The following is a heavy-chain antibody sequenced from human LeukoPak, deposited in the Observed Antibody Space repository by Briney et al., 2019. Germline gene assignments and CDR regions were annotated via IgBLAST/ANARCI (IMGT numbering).Heavy chain of an antibody. Sequence: QSGGSLRLSCVASGLTLSSYTINWVRQAPGEGLEWVSVIYSGGSTYYADSVKGRFTISRDNSKNTLYLQMNSLRAEDTAVYYCARDPGTPLDYWGQGTLVTVSS. J-gene: IGHJ4*02. CDR1: GLTLSSYT. V-gene: IGHV3-53*01. CDR2: IYSGGST. D-gene: IGHD1-1*01. CDR3: ARDPGTPLDY.